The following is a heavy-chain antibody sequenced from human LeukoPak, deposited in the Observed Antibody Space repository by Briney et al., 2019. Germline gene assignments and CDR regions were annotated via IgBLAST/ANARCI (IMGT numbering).Heavy chain of an antibody. CDR2: IYYSGST. V-gene: IGHV4-39*07. J-gene: IGHJ4*02. D-gene: IGHD6-13*01. CDR3: ARSLSHSSSWRHKFDY. Sequence: SETLSLTCTVSGGSISSSSYYWGWLRQPPGKGLEWIGSIYYSGSTYYNPSLKSRVTISVDTSKNQFSLKLSSVTAADTAVYYCARSLSHSSSWRHKFDYWGQGTLVTVSS. CDR1: GGSISSSSYY.